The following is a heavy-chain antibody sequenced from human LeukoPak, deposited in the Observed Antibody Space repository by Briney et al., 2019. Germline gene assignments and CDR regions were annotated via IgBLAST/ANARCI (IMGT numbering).Heavy chain of an antibody. J-gene: IGHJ4*02. CDR1: GFTFSHYE. V-gene: IGHV3-48*03. D-gene: IGHD2-15*01. CDR3: AKDHAGSGRAFES. CDR2: ISSSGYTI. Sequence: PGGSLRLSCEASGFTFSHYEMNWVRQAPGKGLEWVSYISSSGYTIYYADSVKGRFSISRDSSKDTLYLQMNSLRAEDTAVYYCAKDHAGSGRAFESWGQGTLVTVSS.